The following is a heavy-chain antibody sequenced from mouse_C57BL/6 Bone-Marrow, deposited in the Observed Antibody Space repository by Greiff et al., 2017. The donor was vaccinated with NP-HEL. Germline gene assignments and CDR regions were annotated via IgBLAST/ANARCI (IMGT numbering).Heavy chain of an antibody. CDR1: GYTFTDYY. CDR3: ARYWDSAWFAY. CDR2: INPYNGGT. D-gene: IGHD4-1*01. J-gene: IGHJ3*01. Sequence: VQLQQSGPVLVKPGASVKMSCKASGYTFTDYYMNWVQQSHGKSLEWIGVINPYNGGTSYNQKFKGKATLTVDKSSSTAYMELNSLTSEDSAVYYCARYWDSAWFAYWGQGTLVTVSA. V-gene: IGHV1-19*01.